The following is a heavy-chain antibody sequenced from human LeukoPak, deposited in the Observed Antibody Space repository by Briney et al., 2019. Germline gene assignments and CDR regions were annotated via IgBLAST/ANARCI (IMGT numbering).Heavy chain of an antibody. CDR3: AREGRYSYGTIDY. D-gene: IGHD5-18*01. CDR1: GGSISSSSYY. J-gene: IGHJ4*02. Sequence: PSETLSLTCTVSGGSISSSSYYWGWIRQPPGKGLEWIGYIYYSGSTNYNPSLKSRVTISVDTSKNQFSLKLSSVTAADTAVYYCAREGRYSYGTIDYWGQGTLVTVSS. V-gene: IGHV4-61*01. CDR2: IYYSGST.